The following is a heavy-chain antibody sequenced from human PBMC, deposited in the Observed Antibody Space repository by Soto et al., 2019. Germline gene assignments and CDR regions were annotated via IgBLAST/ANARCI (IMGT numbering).Heavy chain of an antibody. CDR1: GYRFSSYW. V-gene: IGHV5-51*01. J-gene: IGHJ6*02. CDR3: ARQGSNGAYYYYGMDV. CDR2: IYPGDSDT. D-gene: IGHD2-8*01. Sequence: PGESLKISCKGSGYRFSSYWIAWVRQMPGKGPEWMGIIYPGDSDTMYSPSFQGQVTFSADKSTSTAYLQWSSLKASDTAMYYCARQGSNGAYYYYGMDVWGQGTTVTVSS.